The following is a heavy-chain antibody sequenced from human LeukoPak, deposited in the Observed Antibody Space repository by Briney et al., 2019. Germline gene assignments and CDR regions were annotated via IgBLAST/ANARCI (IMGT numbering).Heavy chain of an antibody. CDR1: GFTFNTYT. V-gene: IGHV3-23*01. D-gene: IGHD6-13*01. CDR2: ITGNGVST. CDR3: AKGLHSSSWYSDS. Sequence: GGSLRLSCEASGFTFNTYTMNWVRLVPGKGLEWVSLITGNGVSTYYADSVKGRFTISRDNSKNTLYLQMNSLRAEDTAVYYCAKGLHSSSWYSDSWGQGTLVTVSS. J-gene: IGHJ4*02.